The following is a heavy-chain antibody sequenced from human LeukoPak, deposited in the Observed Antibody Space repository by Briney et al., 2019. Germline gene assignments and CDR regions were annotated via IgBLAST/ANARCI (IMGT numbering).Heavy chain of an antibody. J-gene: IGHJ3*02. CDR2: IYPGDSDT. D-gene: IGHD6-13*01. CDR3: ARHRAAYSSDAFDI. CDR1: GYSFINNW. Sequence: RPGESLKISCKGFGYSFINNWIGWVRQMPGIGLQWMGIIYPGDSDTRYSPSFQGRVTISVDKSISTAYLQWSSLKASDTAMYYCARHRAAYSSDAFDIWGQGTMVTVSS. V-gene: IGHV5-51*01.